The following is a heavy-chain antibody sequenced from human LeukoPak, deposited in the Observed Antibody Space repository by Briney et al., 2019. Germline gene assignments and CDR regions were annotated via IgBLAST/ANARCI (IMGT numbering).Heavy chain of an antibody. CDR2: INSKSGGT. Sequence: ASVKVSCKASGYTFIGYYVHWVRQAPGQGLEWMGWINSKSGGTNYAQKFQGRVAMTRDMSTSTVYMELSSLRSEDTAVYYCATEGKMVRGVYTDYWGQGTLVTVSS. J-gene: IGHJ4*02. CDR3: ATEGKMVRGVYTDY. CDR1: GYTFIGYY. D-gene: IGHD3-10*01. V-gene: IGHV1-2*02.